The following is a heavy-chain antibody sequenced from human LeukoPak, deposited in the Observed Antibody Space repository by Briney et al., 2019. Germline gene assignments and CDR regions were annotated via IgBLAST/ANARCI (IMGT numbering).Heavy chain of an antibody. J-gene: IGHJ6*03. V-gene: IGHV4-4*07. CDR3: ARVEYSSSSGYYFYMDV. D-gene: IGHD6-6*01. CDR1: GGSISSYY. Sequence: RASETLSLTCTVSGGSISSYYWSWIRQPAGKGLEWVGRIYTTGSTNYNPSLKSRVTMSVDTSTNQFSPKLSSVTAADTAVYYCARVEYSSSSGYYFYMDVWGKGTTVTVSS. CDR2: IYTTGST.